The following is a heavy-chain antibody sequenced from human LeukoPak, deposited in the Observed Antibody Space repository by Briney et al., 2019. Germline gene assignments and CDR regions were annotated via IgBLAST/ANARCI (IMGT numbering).Heavy chain of an antibody. CDR2: IKRKTDGGTT. J-gene: IGHJ4*02. Sequence: GGSLRLSCAASGSTFRNAWMAWVLQAPGEGLEWVGRIKRKTDGGTTDYAAPVKGRFTISRDDSKNTLYLQMNSLKTEDTAVYYCTTTAAGIFDYWGQGTLVTVSS. V-gene: IGHV3-15*01. CDR1: GSTFRNAW. D-gene: IGHD6-13*01. CDR3: TTTAAGIFDY.